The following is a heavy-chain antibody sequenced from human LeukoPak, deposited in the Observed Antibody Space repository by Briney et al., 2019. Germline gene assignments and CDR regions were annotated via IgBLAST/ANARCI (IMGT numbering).Heavy chain of an antibody. CDR1: GGSISSSY. D-gene: IGHD6-13*01. V-gene: IGHV4-59*12. Sequence: PSETLSLTCTVSGGSISSSYWSWIRQPPGKGLEWIGYIYYSGSTNYNPSLKSRVTISVDTSKNQFSLKLSSVTAADTAVYYCARRPTAAAGRGWFDPWGQGTLVTVSS. CDR3: ARRPTAAAGRGWFDP. J-gene: IGHJ5*02. CDR2: IYYSGST.